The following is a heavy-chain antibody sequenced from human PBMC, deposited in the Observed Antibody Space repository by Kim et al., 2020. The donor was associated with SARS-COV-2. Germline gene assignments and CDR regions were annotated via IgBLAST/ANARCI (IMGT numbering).Heavy chain of an antibody. CDR2: IYYSGST. V-gene: IGHV4-39*01. CDR1: GGSISSSSYY. Sequence: SETLSLTCTVSGGSISSSSYYWGWIRQPPGKGLEWIGSIYYSGSTYYNPSLKSRVTISVDTSKNQFSLKLSSVTAADTAVYYCASWDSGYYYAYAKDYYYYYGMDVWGQGTTVTVSS. CDR3: ASWDSGYYYAYAKDYYYYYGMDV. J-gene: IGHJ6*02. D-gene: IGHD3-22*01.